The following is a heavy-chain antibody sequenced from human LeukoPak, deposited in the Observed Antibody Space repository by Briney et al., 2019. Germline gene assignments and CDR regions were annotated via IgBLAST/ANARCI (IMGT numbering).Heavy chain of an antibody. V-gene: IGHV3-23*01. CDR1: GFPFSSYV. Sequence: PGGSLRLSCAASGFPFSSYVMSWVRQAPGKGLEWVSTIKGTVGNICYADPVKGRFTVSRDNSKNTLYLQMNSLRAEDTAVYYCAKHRRQFGGLIDFDYWGQGILVTVSS. CDR3: AKHRRQFGGLIDFDY. CDR2: IKGTVGNI. J-gene: IGHJ4*02. D-gene: IGHD3-16*02.